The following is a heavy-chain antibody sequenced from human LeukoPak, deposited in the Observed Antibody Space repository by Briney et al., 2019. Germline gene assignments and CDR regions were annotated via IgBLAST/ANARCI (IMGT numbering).Heavy chain of an antibody. CDR3: ARDFEAAGFAY. J-gene: IGHJ4*02. D-gene: IGHD6-19*01. Sequence: GGSPRLSCAASGFTFSSYAMSWVRQAPGKGLEWVSAISSSSSTMYYADSVKGRFTISRDNAKNSLYLQIHSLRAEDTAVYYCARDFEAAGFAYWGQGTLVTVSS. CDR2: ISSSSSTM. V-gene: IGHV3-48*01. CDR1: GFTFSSYA.